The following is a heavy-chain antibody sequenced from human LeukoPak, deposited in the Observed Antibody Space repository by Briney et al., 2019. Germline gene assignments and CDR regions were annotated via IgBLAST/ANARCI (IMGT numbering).Heavy chain of an antibody. J-gene: IGHJ5*02. D-gene: IGHD5-12*01. CDR2: IYTSGST. CDR1: GGSISSGSYY. CDR3: ARDLGYGNWFDP. Sequence: SQTLSLTCTVSGGSISSGSYYWSWIRQPAGKGLEWIGRIYTSGSTNYNPSLKSRVIISVDTSKNQFSLKLSSVTAADTAVYYCARDLGYGNWFDPWGQGTLVTVSS. V-gene: IGHV4-61*02.